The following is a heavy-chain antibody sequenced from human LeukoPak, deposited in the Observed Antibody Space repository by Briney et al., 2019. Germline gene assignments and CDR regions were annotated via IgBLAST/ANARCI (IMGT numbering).Heavy chain of an antibody. CDR2: ISGSCGST. CDR1: GFTLSSYS. Sequence: GVALRLFYAASGFTLSSYSMSWVRQAPGKGLEWVSAISGSCGSTYYADSVKDRFSISRDNSKNTLYLQMNSLRAEDTAVYYCAKYEVYYDSSGYFSSYYYYGMDVWGQGTTVTVSS. D-gene: IGHD3-22*01. CDR3: AKYEVYYDSSGYFSSYYYYGMDV. V-gene: IGHV3-23*01. J-gene: IGHJ6*02.